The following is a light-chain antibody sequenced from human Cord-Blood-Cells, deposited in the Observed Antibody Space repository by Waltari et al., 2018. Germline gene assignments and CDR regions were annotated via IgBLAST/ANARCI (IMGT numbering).Light chain of an antibody. CDR2: EVS. CDR3: CSYAGSSTYV. CDR1: SSDVGNYKL. J-gene: IGLJ1*01. V-gene: IGLV2-23*02. Sequence: QSALTQPAPAPGSPGPSITISCTGTSSDVGNYKLVSWYQQHPGKAPKLMIYEVSKRPSRVSNRFSGSKSGNTASLTISGLQAEDEADYYCCSYAGSSTYVFGTGTKVTVL.